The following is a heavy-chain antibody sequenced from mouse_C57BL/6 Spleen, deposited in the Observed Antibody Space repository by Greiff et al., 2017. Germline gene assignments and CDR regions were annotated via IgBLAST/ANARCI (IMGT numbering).Heavy chain of an antibody. V-gene: IGHV1-12*01. D-gene: IGHD2-5*01. J-gene: IGHJ2*01. CDR2: IYPGNGDT. Sequence: SGAELVRPGASVKMSCKASGYTFTSYNMHWVKQTPRQGLEWIGAIYPGNGDTSYNQKFKCKATLTVDKSSSTAYMQLSSLTSEDSAVYFCARSLYNSNYLNYFDYWGQGTTLTVSS. CDR1: GYTFTSYN. CDR3: ARSLYNSNYLNYFDY.